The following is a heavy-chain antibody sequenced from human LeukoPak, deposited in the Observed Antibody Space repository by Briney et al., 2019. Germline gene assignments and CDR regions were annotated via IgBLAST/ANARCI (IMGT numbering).Heavy chain of an antibody. CDR1: GFTFSSYS. V-gene: IGHV3-48*01. J-gene: IGHJ3*02. CDR3: ARDTPYYDILTGHARAFDI. Sequence: PGGPLRLSCAASGFTFSSYSMNWVRQAPGKGLEWVSYISSSSSTIYYADSVKGRFTIYRDNAKNSLYLQMNSLRAEDTAVYYCARDTPYYDILTGHARAFDIWGQGTMVTVSS. CDR2: ISSSSSTI. D-gene: IGHD3-9*01.